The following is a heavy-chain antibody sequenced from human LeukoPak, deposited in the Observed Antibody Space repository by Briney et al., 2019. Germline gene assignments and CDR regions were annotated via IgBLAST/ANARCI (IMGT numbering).Heavy chain of an antibody. CDR1: GFTFSSHG. D-gene: IGHD3-22*01. CDR2: ISYDGSNK. V-gene: IGHV3-30*18. Sequence: GGSLRLSCAASGFTFSSHGMHWVRQAPGKGLEWVAVISYDGSNKYYADSVKGRFTISRDNSKNTLYLQMNSLRAEDTAVYYCAKDFYDSSGYQGGMDVWGQGTTVSVFS. CDR3: AKDFYDSSGYQGGMDV. J-gene: IGHJ6*01.